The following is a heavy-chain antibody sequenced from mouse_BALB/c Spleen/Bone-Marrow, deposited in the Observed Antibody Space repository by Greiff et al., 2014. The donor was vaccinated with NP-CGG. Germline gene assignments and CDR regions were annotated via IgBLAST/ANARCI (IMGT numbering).Heavy chain of an antibody. Sequence: VQLQQSGAELVRPGASVKLSCKTSGYTFNSYWINWVKQRPGQGLEWIGRIYPADGYTNYNREFKGKATITADKSSNTAYMQLSSLTSEDSAVYFCAREAPGAYWGQGTPVTVSA. V-gene: IGHV1-80*01. CDR2: IYPADGYT. CDR1: GYTFNSYW. CDR3: AREAPGAY. J-gene: IGHJ3*01. D-gene: IGHD4-1*01.